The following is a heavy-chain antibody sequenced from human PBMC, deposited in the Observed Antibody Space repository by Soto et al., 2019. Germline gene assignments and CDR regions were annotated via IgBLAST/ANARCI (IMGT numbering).Heavy chain of an antibody. J-gene: IGHJ5*02. V-gene: IGHV1-69*01. D-gene: IGHD6-13*01. Sequence: QVQLVQSGAEVKKPGSSVKVSCKASGGTFSSYAISWVRQAPGQGLEWMGGIIPIFGTANYAQKFQGRVTITADESTSTAYMELSSLRSEDTAAYYCARVAYPKDSSSWYVPRGDPWGQGTLVTVSS. CDR1: GGTFSSYA. CDR2: IIPIFGTA. CDR3: ARVAYPKDSSSWYVPRGDP.